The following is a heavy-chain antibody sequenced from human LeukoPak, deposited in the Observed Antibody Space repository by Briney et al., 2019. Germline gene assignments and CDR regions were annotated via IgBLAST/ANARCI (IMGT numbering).Heavy chain of an antibody. J-gene: IGHJ4*02. CDR3: ARDSFTYGNY. V-gene: IGHV3-7*01. Sequence: GGSLRLSCAASGFTFSSSWMCWVRQAPGKGLEWVANINEDGSGKYYVDSVRVRFTISRDNTKNSLYLQMNSLRAEDTAVYYCARDSFTYGNYWGQGTLVTVSS. CDR1: GFTFSSSW. CDR2: INEDGSGK. D-gene: IGHD3-10*01.